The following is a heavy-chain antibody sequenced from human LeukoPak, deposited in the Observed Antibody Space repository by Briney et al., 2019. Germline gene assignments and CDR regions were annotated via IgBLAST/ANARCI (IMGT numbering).Heavy chain of an antibody. D-gene: IGHD3-22*01. V-gene: IGHV4-61*08. J-gene: IGHJ4*02. CDR1: GGSISSGGYY. CDR3: AAETTYYYDSSGYYFDY. Sequence: SQTLSLTCTVSGGSISSGGYYWSWIRQPPGKGLEWIGYIYYSGSTNYNPSLKSRVTISVDTSKNQFSLKLSSVTAADTAVYYCAAETTYYYDSSGYYFDYWGQGTLVTVSS. CDR2: IYYSGST.